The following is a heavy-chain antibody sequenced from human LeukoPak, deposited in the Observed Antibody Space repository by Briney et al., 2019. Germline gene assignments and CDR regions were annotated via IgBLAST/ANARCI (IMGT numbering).Heavy chain of an antibody. CDR2: ICGSGGST. J-gene: IGHJ4*02. CDR1: GFTFSSYA. D-gene: IGHD2-15*01. Sequence: GGSLRLSCAASGFTFSSYAMSWVRQAPGKGLEWVSVICGSGGSTFYADSVKGRFTISRDSSNNTLHLHMNSLRAEDTAVYYCVRGGGGSCYSRVDYWGQGTLVTVSS. CDR3: VRGGGGSCYSRVDY. V-gene: IGHV3-23*01.